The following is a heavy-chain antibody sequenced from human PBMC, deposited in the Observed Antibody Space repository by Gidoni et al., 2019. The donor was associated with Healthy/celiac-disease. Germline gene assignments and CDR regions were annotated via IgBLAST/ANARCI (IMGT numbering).Heavy chain of an antibody. V-gene: IGHV3-15*01. J-gene: IGHJ4*02. D-gene: IGHD2-15*01. CDR2: IKSKTDGGKT. CDR1: GFTFSNAW. CDR3: TVADIVVVQPDY. Sequence: EVQLVESGGGLVKPGGSLRLSCAASGFTFSNAWMSWVRQAPGKGLEGVGRIKSKTDGGKTDYAAPVKGRFTIARDDSKNTLYLKMNSLKTEDTAVYYCTVADIVVVQPDYWGQGTLVTVSS.